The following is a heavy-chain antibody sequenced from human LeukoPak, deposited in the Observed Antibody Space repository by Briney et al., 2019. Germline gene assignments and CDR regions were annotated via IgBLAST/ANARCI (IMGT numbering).Heavy chain of an antibody. V-gene: IGHV1-69*05. Sequence: SVKVSCKASGGTFSSYAISWVRQAPGQGLEWMGGIIPIFGTANYAQKFQGRVTITTDESTSTAYMELSSLRSEDTAVYYWAREGPYSSSPFDYWGQGTLVTVSS. CDR1: GGTFSSYA. CDR3: AREGPYSSSPFDY. D-gene: IGHD6-6*01. J-gene: IGHJ4*02. CDR2: IIPIFGTA.